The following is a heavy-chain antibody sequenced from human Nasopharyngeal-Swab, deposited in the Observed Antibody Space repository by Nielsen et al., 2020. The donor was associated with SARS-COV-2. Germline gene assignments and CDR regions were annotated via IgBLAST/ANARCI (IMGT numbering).Heavy chain of an antibody. D-gene: IGHD3-3*01. CDR2: IYYSEST. Sequence: SETLSLTCTVSGGSISSYYWSWIRQPPGKGREGIGYIYYSESTNYNPSLKSRVTVSVDTSKNQFSLKLSSVTAADTAVYYCARGGGLGYYDFWSGYSQTSDAFDIWGQGTMVTVSS. J-gene: IGHJ3*02. CDR3: ARGGGLGYYDFWSGYSQTSDAFDI. CDR1: GGSISSYY. V-gene: IGHV4-59*01.